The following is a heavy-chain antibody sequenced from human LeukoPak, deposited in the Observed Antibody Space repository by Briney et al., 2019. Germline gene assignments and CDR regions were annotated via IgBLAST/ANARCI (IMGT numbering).Heavy chain of an antibody. J-gene: IGHJ6*03. V-gene: IGHV4-39*07. D-gene: IGHD3-10*01. Sequence: SETLSLTCTVSGGSISSSSYYWGWIRQPPGKGLEWIGSIYHSGSTYYNPSLKSRVTISVDTSKNQFSLKLSSVTAADTAVYYCAREDLMVRGVIITNYYYYMDVWGKGTTVTVSS. CDR1: GGSISSSSYY. CDR2: IYHSGST. CDR3: AREDLMVRGVIITNYYYYMDV.